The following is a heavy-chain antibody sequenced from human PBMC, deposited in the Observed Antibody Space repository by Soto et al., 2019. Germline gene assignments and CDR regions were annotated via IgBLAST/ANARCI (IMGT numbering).Heavy chain of an antibody. CDR3: ARDFFFSGYAYSAFDI. CDR1: GGTFSSYA. Sequence: SVKVSCKASGGTFSSYAISWVRQAPGQGLEWMGGIIPIFGTANYAQKFQGRVTITADESTSTAYMELSSLRSEDTAVYYCARDFFFSGYAYSAFDIWGQGTMVTVS. J-gene: IGHJ3*02. CDR2: IIPIFGTA. V-gene: IGHV1-69*13. D-gene: IGHD5-12*01.